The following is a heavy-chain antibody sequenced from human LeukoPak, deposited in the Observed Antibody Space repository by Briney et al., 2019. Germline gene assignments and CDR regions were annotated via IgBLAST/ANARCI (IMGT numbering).Heavy chain of an antibody. CDR2: IYPGGSDT. CDR3: AAYDIVVVTAIDAFDI. CDR1: GYSFTSYW. V-gene: IGHV5-51*01. J-gene: IGHJ3*02. D-gene: IGHD2-21*02. Sequence: GESLKISCKGSGYSFTSYWIGWVRQMPGKGLEWMGIIYPGGSDTRYSPSFQGQVTISADKSISTAYLQWSSLKASDTAMYYCAAYDIVVVTAIDAFDIWGQGTMVTVSS.